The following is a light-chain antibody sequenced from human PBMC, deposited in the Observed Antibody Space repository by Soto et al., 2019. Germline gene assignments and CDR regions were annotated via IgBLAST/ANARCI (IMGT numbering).Light chain of an antibody. CDR3: QQYDDWPRT. Sequence: ERVMTQYHATLSMSPGERATLSCRASQSVANNLAWYQQKPGQAPRLLIHGVSARATGIPARFSGSGSGTEFTLTISGLQSEDFAIYYCQQYDDWPRTFGQGTKVDIK. J-gene: IGKJ1*01. V-gene: IGKV3-15*01. CDR1: QSVANN. CDR2: GVS.